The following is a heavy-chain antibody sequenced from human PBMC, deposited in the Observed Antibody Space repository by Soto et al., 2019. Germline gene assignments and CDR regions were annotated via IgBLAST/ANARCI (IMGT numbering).Heavy chain of an antibody. CDR2: INSDGSTT. CDR3: AREVVGCSSDL. D-gene: IGHD2-15*01. Sequence: EVQLVESGGGLVQPGGSLRLSCAASGFTFSSYWMHWVRQAPGKGLVCVSRINSDGSTTTYADSVKGRFTISRDNAKNTLYLQLTGLGAEDRPVYYWAREVVGCSSDLWGGGTLFT. J-gene: IGHJ2*01. V-gene: IGHV3-74*01. CDR1: GFTFSSYW.